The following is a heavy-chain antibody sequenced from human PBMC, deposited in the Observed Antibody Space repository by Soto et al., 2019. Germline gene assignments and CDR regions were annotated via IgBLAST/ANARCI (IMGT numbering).Heavy chain of an antibody. V-gene: IGHV1-2*04. CDR2: INPNSGGT. J-gene: IGHJ4*02. Sequence: GASVKVSCKASGYTFTGYYMHWVRQAPGQGLEWMGWINPNSGGTNYSQKFQGWVTMTRDTSISTAYMELSRLRSDDTAVYYCARARYYYDSSGYFRHFDYWGQGTLVPVSS. CDR1: GYTFTGYY. CDR3: ARARYYYDSSGYFRHFDY. D-gene: IGHD3-22*01.